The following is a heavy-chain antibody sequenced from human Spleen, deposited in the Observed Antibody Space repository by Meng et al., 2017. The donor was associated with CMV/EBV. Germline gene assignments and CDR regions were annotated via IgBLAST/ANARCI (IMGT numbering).Heavy chain of an antibody. Sequence: GESLKISCAASGFTFSDYYMSWIRQAPGKGLEWVSYISSSGSTIYYADSVKGRFTISRDNAKNSLYLQMNSLRAEDTAVYYCARDQVVPAAIRGLYYYYGMDVWGQGTTVPSP. CDR2: ISSSGSTI. CDR1: GFTFSDYY. D-gene: IGHD2-2*02. V-gene: IGHV3-11*01. J-gene: IGHJ6*02. CDR3: ARDQVVPAAIRGLYYYYGMDV.